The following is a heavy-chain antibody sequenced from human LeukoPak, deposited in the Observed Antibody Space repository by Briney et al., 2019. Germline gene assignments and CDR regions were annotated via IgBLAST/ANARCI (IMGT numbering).Heavy chain of an antibody. CDR2: IYHSGST. D-gene: IGHD3-10*01. CDR1: GGSISRGGYS. Sequence: PSETLSLTCAVSGGSISRGGYSWSWIRQPPGKGLEWIGYIYHSGSTYYNPSLKSRVTISVDRSKNQFSLKLSSVTAADTAVYYCARAGAYGSGRGFDPWGQGTLVTVSS. V-gene: IGHV4-30-2*01. CDR3: ARAGAYGSGRGFDP. J-gene: IGHJ5*02.